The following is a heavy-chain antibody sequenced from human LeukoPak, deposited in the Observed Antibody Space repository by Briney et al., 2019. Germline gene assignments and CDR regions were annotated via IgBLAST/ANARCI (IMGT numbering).Heavy chain of an antibody. CDR3: ASQGSTVAVAKRPGDY. J-gene: IGHJ4*02. CDR1: AYTFTGYY. CDR2: INPNSGGT. V-gene: IGHV1-2*02. D-gene: IGHD6-19*01. Sequence: APVKVPCRASAYTFTGYYMHWVRQAPGQALEWMGWINPNSGGTNYAQKFQGRVTMTRDTSISTAYMELSRLRSDDTAVYYCASQGSTVAVAKRPGDYWGEGTLVTVSS.